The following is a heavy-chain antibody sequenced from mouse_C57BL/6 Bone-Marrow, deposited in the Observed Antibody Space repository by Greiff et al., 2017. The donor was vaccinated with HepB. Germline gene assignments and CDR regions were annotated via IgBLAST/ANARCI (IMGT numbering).Heavy chain of an antibody. CDR3: ARRSYYFDY. CDR2: ISDGGSYT. V-gene: IGHV5-4*03. J-gene: IGHJ2*01. Sequence: EVKLVESGGGLVKPGGSLKLSCAASGFTFSSYAMSWVRQTPEKRLEWVATISDGGSYTYYPDNVKGRFTISRDNAKNNLYLQMSHLKSEDTAMYYCARRSYYFDYWGQGTTLTVSS. CDR1: GFTFSSYA.